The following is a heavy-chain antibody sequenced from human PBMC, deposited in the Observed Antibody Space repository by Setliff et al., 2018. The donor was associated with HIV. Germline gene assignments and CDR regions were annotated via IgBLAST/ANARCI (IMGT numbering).Heavy chain of an antibody. CDR2: INPHSGDT. CDR3: ASAPTHSGVEYYYYFGMDV. D-gene: IGHD3-3*01. V-gene: IGHV1-2*02. CDR1: GYTFTGCY. Sequence: ASVKVSCKASGYTFTGCYMHWVRQAPGQGLEWMGWINPHSGDTNYAQKFQDRVTMTRDTSVNIAYMQLSRLRSDDTAVCYCASAPTHSGVEYYYYFGMDVWGQGTTVTVSS. J-gene: IGHJ6*02.